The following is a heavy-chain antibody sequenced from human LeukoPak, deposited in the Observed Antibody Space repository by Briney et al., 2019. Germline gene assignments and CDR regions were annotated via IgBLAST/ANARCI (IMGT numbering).Heavy chain of an antibody. J-gene: IGHJ3*02. D-gene: IGHD3-22*01. Sequence: GASVKVPCKASGGTFSSYAISWVRQAPGQGLEWMGGIIPIFGTANYAQKFQGRVTITADESTSTAYMELSSLRSEDTAVYYCAREPYYYDSSGYYSSAFDIWGQGTMVTVSS. CDR2: IIPIFGTA. CDR3: AREPYYYDSSGYYSSAFDI. CDR1: GGTFSSYA. V-gene: IGHV1-69*13.